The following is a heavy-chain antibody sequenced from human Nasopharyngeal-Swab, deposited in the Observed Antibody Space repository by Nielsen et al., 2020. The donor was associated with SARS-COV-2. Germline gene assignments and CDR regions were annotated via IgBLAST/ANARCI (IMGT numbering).Heavy chain of an antibody. CDR2: ISSSSSYT. J-gene: IGHJ6*03. D-gene: IGHD3-10*01. V-gene: IGHV3-11*06. CDR3: ARETGRITMVRGVIILDYMDV. Sequence: GQAPGKGLEWVSYISSSSSYTNYADSVKGRFTISRDNAKNSLYLQMNSLRAEDTAVYYCARETGRITMVRGVIILDYMDVWGKGTTVTVSS.